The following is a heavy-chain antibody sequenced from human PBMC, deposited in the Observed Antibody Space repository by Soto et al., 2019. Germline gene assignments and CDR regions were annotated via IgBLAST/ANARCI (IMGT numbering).Heavy chain of an antibody. J-gene: IGHJ3*02. V-gene: IGHV3-11*01. D-gene: IGHD2-15*01. Sequence: GGSLRLSCAASGFTFGDYYMSWIRQAPGKGLEWVSYISSSGSTIYYADSVKGRFTISRDNAKNSLYLQMNSLRAEDTAVYYCARDPNLIVVVAASDGFDIWGQGTMVTVS. CDR1: GFTFGDYY. CDR2: ISSSGSTI. CDR3: ARDPNLIVVVAASDGFDI.